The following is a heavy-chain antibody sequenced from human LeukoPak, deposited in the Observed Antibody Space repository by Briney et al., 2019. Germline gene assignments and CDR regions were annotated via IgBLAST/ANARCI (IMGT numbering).Heavy chain of an antibody. CDR3: ARGVTVTTGEFDY. J-gene: IGHJ4*02. D-gene: IGHD4-17*01. V-gene: IGHV1-3*03. Sequence: GASVKVSCKASGYTFTSYAMHWVRQASGQRLEWMGWINAGNGNTKYSQEFQGRVTITRDTSASTAYMELSSLRSEDMAVYYCARGVTVTTGEFDYWGQGTLVTVSS. CDR1: GYTFTSYA. CDR2: INAGNGNT.